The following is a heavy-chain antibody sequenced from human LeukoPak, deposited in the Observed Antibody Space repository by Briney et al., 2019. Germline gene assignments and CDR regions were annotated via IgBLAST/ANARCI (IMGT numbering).Heavy chain of an antibody. D-gene: IGHD3-10*01. Sequence: ASETLSLTCTVSGGSISSSSYYWGWIRQPPGKGLEWIGSIYYSGSTYYNPSLKSRVTISVDTSKNQFSLKLSSVTAADTAVYYCAGHWMVRGVIFRYYGMDVWGQGTTVTVSS. CDR3: AGHWMVRGVIFRYYGMDV. CDR1: GGSISSSSYY. J-gene: IGHJ6*02. V-gene: IGHV4-39*01. CDR2: IYYSGST.